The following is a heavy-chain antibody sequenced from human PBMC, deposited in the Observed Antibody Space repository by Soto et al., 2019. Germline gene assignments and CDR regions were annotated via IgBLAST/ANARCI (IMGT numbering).Heavy chain of an antibody. CDR3: ARGREECLVRPCPL. D-gene: IGHD6-19*01. CDR1: GGSFSDYY. Sequence: SETLSLTCAVYGGSFSDYYWSWIRQPPGKGLEWIAEISQSGTVNYNPSLQSRVTISLDTSQNQLSLRLTSITAADTAVYYCARGREECLVRPCPLWAQGTFVT. CDR2: ISQSGTV. V-gene: IGHV4-34*01. J-gene: IGHJ4*02.